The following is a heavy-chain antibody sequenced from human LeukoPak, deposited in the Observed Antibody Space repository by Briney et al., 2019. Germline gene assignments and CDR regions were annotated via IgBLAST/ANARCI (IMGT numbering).Heavy chain of an antibody. D-gene: IGHD3-22*01. CDR2: IYYSGST. CDR1: GGSFSGYY. J-gene: IGHJ4*02. CDR3: AAGYYDSSGYYLLVY. V-gene: IGHV4-59*01. Sequence: SETLSLTCAVYGGSFSGYYWSWIRQPPGKGLEWIGYIYYSGSTNYNPSLKSRVTISVDTSKKQFSLNLISVTAADTALYYCAAGYYDSSGYYLLVYWGQGTLVTVSS.